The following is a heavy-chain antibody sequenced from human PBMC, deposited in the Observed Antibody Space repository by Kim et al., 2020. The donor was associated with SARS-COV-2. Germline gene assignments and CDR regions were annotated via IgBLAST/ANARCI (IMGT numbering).Heavy chain of an antibody. V-gene: IGHV1-46*01. Sequence: ASVKVSCKASGYTFTSYSMRWVRQAPGQGPEWMGMINPSGGSTSYAQKFQGRVTLTRDTSTSTVYMELSSMRSEDTAVYYCGRGGNGIDVWGQGTTVTVSS. D-gene: IGHD2-15*01. CDR3: GRGGNGIDV. J-gene: IGHJ6*02. CDR2: INPSGGST. CDR1: GYTFTSYS.